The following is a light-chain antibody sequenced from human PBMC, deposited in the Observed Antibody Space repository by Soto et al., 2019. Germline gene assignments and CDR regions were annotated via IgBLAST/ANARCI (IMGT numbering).Light chain of an antibody. CDR3: QQYHTLPIT. CDR1: QSVLYSSNGKNY. CDR2: WAS. J-gene: IGKJ5*01. V-gene: IGKV4-1*01. Sequence: DIVLTQSPDSLAVSLGGRATIKCKSSQSVLYSSNGKNYLAWYQQKPGQPPNLLIYWASTRKSGVPDRFSGSGSGSDVTLTISSLQAEDVAVYYCQQYHTLPITFGQGTRLEIK.